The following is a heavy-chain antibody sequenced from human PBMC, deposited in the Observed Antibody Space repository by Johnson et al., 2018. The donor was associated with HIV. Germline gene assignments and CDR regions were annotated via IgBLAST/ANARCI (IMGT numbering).Heavy chain of an antibody. D-gene: IGHD3-16*01. CDR3: ARGLTGEQVDI. J-gene: IGHJ3*02. CDR2: IKSKVDGGTI. Sequence: VQLVESGGGVAQPGGSLRLSCAAFGFTFSYYGMHWVRQVPGKGLEWVGGIKSKVDGGTIDYAAPVKGRFSISREESRITLYLKMNSLSAEDTAVYYCARGLTGEQVDIWGQGTMVTVSS. CDR1: GFTFSYYG. V-gene: IGHV3-15*01.